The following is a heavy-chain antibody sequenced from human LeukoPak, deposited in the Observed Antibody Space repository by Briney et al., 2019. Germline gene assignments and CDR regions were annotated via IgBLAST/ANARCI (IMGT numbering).Heavy chain of an antibody. J-gene: IGHJ4*02. V-gene: IGHV1-2*02. CDR1: GYTFTSYY. CDR3: ARVYYYYDSSGILTLYFDY. Sequence: ASVKVSCKTSGYTFTSYYMHWVRQAPGQGLEWMGWVNPTSGGTNYAQKFQGRVAMTRDTSISTAYMELSRLRSDDTAVYYCARVYYYYDSSGILTLYFDYWGQGTLVTVSS. D-gene: IGHD3-22*01. CDR2: VNPTSGGT.